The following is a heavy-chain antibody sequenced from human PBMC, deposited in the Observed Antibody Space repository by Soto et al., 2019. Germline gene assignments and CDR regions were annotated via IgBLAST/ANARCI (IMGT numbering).Heavy chain of an antibody. CDR3: ARVSYGDYYLQH. Sequence: GGSLRLSCAASGFTFSSYWMSWVRQAPGRGLEWVANIKQDGSEKYYVDSVKGRFAISRDNAKNSLYLQMNSLRAEDTAVYYCARVSYGDYYLQHWGQGTLVTVSS. J-gene: IGHJ1*01. D-gene: IGHD4-17*01. CDR1: GFTFSSYW. V-gene: IGHV3-7*03. CDR2: IKQDGSEK.